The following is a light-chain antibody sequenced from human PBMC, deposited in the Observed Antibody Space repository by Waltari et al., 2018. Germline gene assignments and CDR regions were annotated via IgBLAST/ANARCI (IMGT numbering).Light chain of an antibody. J-gene: IGLJ2*01. V-gene: IGLV1-40*01. CDR2: GNN. CDR1: GSNTGAGYD. Sequence: QSALTQPPSVSGAPGPRVTISCTGSGSNTGAGYDFHWYQQFPGTVPKLLLSGNNNRPSGVPDRFSASKTGTSASLAITGLQAEDEADYYCQSYDRSLSVVFGGGTKLTVL. CDR3: QSYDRSLSVV.